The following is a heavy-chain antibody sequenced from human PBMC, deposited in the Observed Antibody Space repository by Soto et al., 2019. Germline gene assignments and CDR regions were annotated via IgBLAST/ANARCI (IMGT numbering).Heavy chain of an antibody. J-gene: IGHJ5*02. Sequence: QVQLVESGGDLVQPGGSLRLSCAASGFTFSASYMTWIRQAPGRGLEWVSYISNSGNTKEYADSVRGRFTISRDNAKNSLHLQMDSLRAEDTAVYYCARERSCSGNSCYKLRFDPWGQGTRVIVSS. D-gene: IGHD2-15*01. CDR2: ISNSGNTK. CDR1: GFTFSASY. V-gene: IGHV3-11*01. CDR3: ARERSCSGNSCYKLRFDP.